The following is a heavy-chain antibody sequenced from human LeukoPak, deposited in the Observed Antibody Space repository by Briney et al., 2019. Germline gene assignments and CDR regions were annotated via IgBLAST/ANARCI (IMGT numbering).Heavy chain of an antibody. D-gene: IGHD2-8*02. J-gene: IGHJ4*02. CDR3: STCDSGL. CDR2: IKSETYGGTT. CDR1: VFTFPNAW. V-gene: IGHV3-15*01. Sequence: GGSLRLSCTVSVFTFPNAWMRGARQAPGKGLEWVGRIKSETYGGTTDYSAPVRGRFSFSRTDSKTALYLQMNSLKTENIGLYYCSTCDSGLWGQGTLVTVSS.